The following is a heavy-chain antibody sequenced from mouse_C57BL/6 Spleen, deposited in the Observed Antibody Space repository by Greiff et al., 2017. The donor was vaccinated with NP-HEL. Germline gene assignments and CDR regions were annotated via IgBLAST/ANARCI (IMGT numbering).Heavy chain of an antibody. D-gene: IGHD1-1*01. CDR3: TRKDYYGSYYYAMDY. CDR2: IDPETGGT. V-gene: IGHV1-15*01. J-gene: IGHJ4*01. Sequence: VQLQQSGAELVRPGASVTLSCKASGYTFTDYEMHWVKQTPVHGLEWIGAIDPETGGTAYNQKFKGKAILTADKSSSTAYMELRSLTSEDSAVYYCTRKDYYGSYYYAMDYWGQGTSVTVSS. CDR1: GYTFTDYE.